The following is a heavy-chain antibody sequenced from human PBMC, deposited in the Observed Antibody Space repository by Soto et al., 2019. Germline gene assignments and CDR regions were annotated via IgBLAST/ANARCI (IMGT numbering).Heavy chain of an antibody. D-gene: IGHD2-2*01. Sequence: SETLSLTCTVSGGSISSYYWSWIRQPPGKGLEWIGYIYYSGSTNYNPSLKSRVTISVDTSKNQFSLKLSSVTAADTAVYYCARLGTAESFPHYYYYYGMDVWGQGTTVTVSS. J-gene: IGHJ6*02. CDR1: GGSISSYY. V-gene: IGHV4-59*01. CDR3: ARLGTAESFPHYYYYYGMDV. CDR2: IYYSGST.